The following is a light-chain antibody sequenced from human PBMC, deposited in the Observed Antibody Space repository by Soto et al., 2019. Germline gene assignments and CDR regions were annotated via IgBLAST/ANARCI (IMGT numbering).Light chain of an antibody. V-gene: IGLV1-47*02. CDR1: TSNIGTFY. CDR3: AAWDDNLNAYV. CDR2: LGD. J-gene: IGLJ1*01. Sequence: QSALTQPASASLTPGQTVTISCSGSTSNIGTFYVDWYQHLPGTAPKLLIYLGDQRPSGVSDRFSGSKSGTSASLAIIGRRSDDEADYYCAAWDDNLNAYVFGSGTKLTVL.